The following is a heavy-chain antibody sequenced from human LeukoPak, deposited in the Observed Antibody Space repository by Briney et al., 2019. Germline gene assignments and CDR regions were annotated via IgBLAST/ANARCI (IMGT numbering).Heavy chain of an antibody. CDR3: ARDESMIFGGRAFDI. CDR2: IYYSGST. V-gene: IGHV4-59*01. Sequence: SETLSLTCTVSGGSISSYYWSWIRQPPGKGLEWIGYIYYSGSTNYNPSLKSRVTISVDTSKNQFSLKLSSVTAADTAVYYCARDESMIFGGRAFDIWGQGTMVTVSS. D-gene: IGHD3/OR15-3a*01. J-gene: IGHJ3*02. CDR1: GGSISSYY.